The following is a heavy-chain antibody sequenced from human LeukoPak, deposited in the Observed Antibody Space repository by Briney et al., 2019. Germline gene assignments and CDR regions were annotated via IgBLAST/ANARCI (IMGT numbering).Heavy chain of an antibody. Sequence: PGGSLRLSCAASGFTFSSYWMGWVRQAPGKGLEWVANIKQDGSEKYYVDSVKGRFTIPRDNAKNSLYLQMNSLRAEDTAVYYCARDASYYYDSSGYLDYWGQGTLVTVSS. CDR3: ARDASYYYDSSGYLDY. J-gene: IGHJ4*02. D-gene: IGHD3-22*01. CDR2: IKQDGSEK. V-gene: IGHV3-7*01. CDR1: GFTFSSYW.